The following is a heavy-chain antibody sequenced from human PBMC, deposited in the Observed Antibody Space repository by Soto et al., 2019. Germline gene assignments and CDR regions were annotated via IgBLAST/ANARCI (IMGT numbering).Heavy chain of an antibody. D-gene: IGHD6-6*01. CDR2: IDPSDSYT. V-gene: IGHV5-10-1*01. CDR1: GYSFTSYW. Sequence: GESLKISCKGSGYSFTSYWISWVRQMPGKGLEWMGRIDPSDSYTNYSPSFQGHVTISADKSISTAYLQWSSLKASDTAMYYCPKPSIAAGSLASPPPYGMDVWGQGTTVTVSS. CDR3: PKPSIAAGSLASPPPYGMDV. J-gene: IGHJ6*02.